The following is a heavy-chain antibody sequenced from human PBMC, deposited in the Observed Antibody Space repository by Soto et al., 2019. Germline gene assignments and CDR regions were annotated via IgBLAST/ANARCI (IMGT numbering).Heavy chain of an antibody. J-gene: IGHJ4*02. V-gene: IGHV1-3*01. Sequence: QVQLVQSGAAVKKPGASVKVSCKASGYTFIRYAMHWARQVSGQRLEWVGWLNPANGNTKYSQRLQGRVTFTSDTSANTAYMELSSLRSEDTAVYYCARDYPGMAVPGLPDFDYWGQGTLVTVSS. CDR3: ARDYPGMAVPGLPDFDY. CDR2: LNPANGNT. D-gene: IGHD6-19*01. CDR1: GYTFIRYA.